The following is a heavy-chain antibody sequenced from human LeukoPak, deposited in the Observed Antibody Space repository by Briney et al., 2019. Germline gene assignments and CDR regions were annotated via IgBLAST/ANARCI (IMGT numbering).Heavy chain of an antibody. D-gene: IGHD5-18*01. CDR1: GFTFSSYS. J-gene: IGHJ4*02. CDR2: ISSSSSYI. CDR3: AKEGGELWLRGVARKYYFDY. V-gene: IGHV3-21*01. Sequence: KAGGSLRLSCAASGFTFSSYSMNWVRQAPGKGLEWVSSISSSSSYIYYADSVKGRFTISRDNAKNSLYLQMNSLRAEDTAVYYCAKEGGELWLRGVARKYYFDYWGQGTLVTVSS.